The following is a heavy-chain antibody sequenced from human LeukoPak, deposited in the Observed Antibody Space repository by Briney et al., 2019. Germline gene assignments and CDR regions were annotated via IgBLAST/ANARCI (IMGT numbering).Heavy chain of an antibody. V-gene: IGHV3-30-3*01. D-gene: IGHD3-10*01. CDR3: ARGKEGRYSYVDS. CDR1: GFTFSSYA. CDR2: ISYDGSSK. J-gene: IGHJ5*01. Sequence: GGSLRLSCAASGFTFSSYAMHWVRQAPGKGLEWVAVISYDGSSKIYADSVTGRFTFSRDNSKNTLYLQMNSLRAEDTAVYYCARGKEGRYSYVDSWGQGTLVTV.